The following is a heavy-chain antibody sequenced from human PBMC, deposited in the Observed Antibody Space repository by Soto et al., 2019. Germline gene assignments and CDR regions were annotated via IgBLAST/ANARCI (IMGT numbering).Heavy chain of an antibody. Sequence: EVQLVETGGGLIQPGGSLRLSCAASGFTVSSNYMSWVRQAPGKGLEWVSVIYSGGSTYYADSVKGRFTISRDNSKNTLYLQMDSLRAEDTAGYYCARGLEGSGSPVNWFDPWGQGTLVTVSS. CDR2: IYSGGST. CDR3: ARGLEGSGSPVNWFDP. V-gene: IGHV3-53*02. J-gene: IGHJ5*02. D-gene: IGHD3-10*01. CDR1: GFTVSSNY.